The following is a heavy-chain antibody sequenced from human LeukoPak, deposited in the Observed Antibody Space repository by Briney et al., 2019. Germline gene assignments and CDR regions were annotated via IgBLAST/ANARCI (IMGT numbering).Heavy chain of an antibody. J-gene: IGHJ4*02. V-gene: IGHV4-61*02. Sequence: SETLSLTCTVSGGSISSGSYYWSWIRQPAGKGLEWIGRIYTSGSTDYNPSLKSRVTISVDTSKNQFSLKLSSVTAADTAVYYCARGRRDGYNWDYWGQGTLVTVSS. CDR3: ARGRRDGYNWDY. CDR1: GGSISSGSYY. CDR2: IYTSGST. D-gene: IGHD5-24*01.